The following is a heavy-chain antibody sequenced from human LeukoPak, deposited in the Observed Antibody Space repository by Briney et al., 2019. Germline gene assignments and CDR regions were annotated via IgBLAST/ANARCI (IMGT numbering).Heavy chain of an antibody. V-gene: IGHV1-2*02. D-gene: IGHD3-10*01. Sequence: ASAKVSCKASGYTFTGYYMHWVRQAPGQGLEWMGWINPNSGGTNYAQKFQGRVTMTRDTSISTAYMELSRLRSDDTAVYYCARAPSLWFGESRFDYWGQGTLVTVSS. J-gene: IGHJ4*02. CDR3: ARAPSLWFGESRFDY. CDR2: INPNSGGT. CDR1: GYTFTGYY.